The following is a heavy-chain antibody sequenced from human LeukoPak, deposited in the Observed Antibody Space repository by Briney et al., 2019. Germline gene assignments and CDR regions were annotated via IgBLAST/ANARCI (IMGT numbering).Heavy chain of an antibody. V-gene: IGHV4-31*03. CDR3: ARVGATIFGDY. J-gene: IGHJ4*02. D-gene: IGHD3-3*01. CDR2: IYYSGST. Sequence: SSETLSLTCTVSGGSISSGGYYWSWIRQHPGKGLEWIGYIYYSGSTYYNPSLKSRVTISVDTSKNQFSLKLSSVTAADTAVYYCARVGATIFGDYWGQGTLVTVSS. CDR1: GGSISSGGYY.